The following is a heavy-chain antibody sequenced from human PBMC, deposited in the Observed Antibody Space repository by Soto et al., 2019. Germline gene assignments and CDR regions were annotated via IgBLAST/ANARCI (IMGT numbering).Heavy chain of an antibody. D-gene: IGHD6-6*01. Sequence: PSETLSLTCTVSGGSISSYYWSWIRQPPGKGLEWIGYIYYSGSTNYNPSLKSRVTISVDTSKNQFSLKLSSVTAADTAVYYCARYPMSSSHREGFDYWGQGTMVTVSS. V-gene: IGHV4-59*01. CDR1: GGSISSYY. J-gene: IGHJ4*02. CDR3: ARYPMSSSHREGFDY. CDR2: IYYSGST.